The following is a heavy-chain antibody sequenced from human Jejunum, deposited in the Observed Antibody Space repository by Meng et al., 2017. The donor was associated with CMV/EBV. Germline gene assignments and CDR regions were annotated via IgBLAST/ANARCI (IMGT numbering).Heavy chain of an antibody. J-gene: IGHJ6*02. V-gene: IGHV4-39*07. CDR1: Y. Sequence: YWGWIRQPPRNGLEYIWTIHYAGNTYYTPSLTSRVTMSVDTSKNQFSLKLNSATAADTALYFCGRVWFYFGPATYYDGGYFYSMDVWGQGTTVTVSS. D-gene: IGHD3-10*01. CDR2: IHYAGNT. CDR3: GRVWFYFGPATYYDGGYFYSMDV.